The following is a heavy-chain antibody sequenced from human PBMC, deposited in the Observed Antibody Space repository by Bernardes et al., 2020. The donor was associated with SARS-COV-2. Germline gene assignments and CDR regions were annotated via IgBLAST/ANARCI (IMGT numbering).Heavy chain of an antibody. D-gene: IGHD6-19*01. J-gene: IGHJ1*01. CDR1: GFTIGSYA. CDR3: AKDRLYSSPHNPIEH. Sequence: GRSLRLSCVASGFTIGSYAMSWVRQAPGKGLEWVSTFSGGGSYTYYADSVKGRFTVSRDSSQNTLYLHLDNLRVEDTAVYYCAKDRLYSSPHNPIEHWGQGTLVTVSS. V-gene: IGHV3-23*01. CDR2: FSGGGSYT.